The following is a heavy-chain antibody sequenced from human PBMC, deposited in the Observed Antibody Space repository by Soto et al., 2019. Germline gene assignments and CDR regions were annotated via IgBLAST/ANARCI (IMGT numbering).Heavy chain of an antibody. V-gene: IGHV1-69*02. J-gene: IGHJ4*02. D-gene: IGHD3-22*01. CDR2: IIPILGIA. Sequence: SVKVSCKASGGTFSSYTISWVRQAPGQGLEWMGRIIPILGIANYAQKFQGRVTITADKSTSTAYMELSSLRSEDTAVYYCARGGYDSSGYLNIFDYWGQGTLVTV. CDR3: ARGGYDSSGYLNIFDY. CDR1: GGTFSSYT.